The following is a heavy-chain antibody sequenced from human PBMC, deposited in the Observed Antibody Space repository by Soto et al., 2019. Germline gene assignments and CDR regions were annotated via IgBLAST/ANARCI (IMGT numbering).Heavy chain of an antibody. Sequence: QVQLVQSGAEVKKPGSSVKVSCKASGGTFSSYTISWVRQAPGQGLEWMGRIIPILGIANYAQKFQGRVTITADKSTSTAYMEMSSLRSEDTAVYYCARTIAADRPFDPWGQGTLVTVSS. D-gene: IGHD6-13*01. V-gene: IGHV1-69*02. CDR2: IIPILGIA. CDR3: ARTIAADRPFDP. J-gene: IGHJ5*02. CDR1: GGTFSSYT.